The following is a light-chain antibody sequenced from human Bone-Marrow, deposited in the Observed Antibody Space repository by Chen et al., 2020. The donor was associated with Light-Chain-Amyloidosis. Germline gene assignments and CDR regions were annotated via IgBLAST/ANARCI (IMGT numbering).Light chain of an antibody. CDR3: AAWDDSLDVLYV. Sequence: QTSLTQPPSASGTPGQRVTISCSGSTSNNGSNTLNWYQHLPGTAPKLLIHSNNQRPSGVPARFSGSKSGTSASLAISGLQSADEAIYYCAAWDDSLDVLYVFGTGTKVTVL. V-gene: IGLV1-44*01. CDR1: TSNNGSNT. J-gene: IGLJ1*01. CDR2: SNN.